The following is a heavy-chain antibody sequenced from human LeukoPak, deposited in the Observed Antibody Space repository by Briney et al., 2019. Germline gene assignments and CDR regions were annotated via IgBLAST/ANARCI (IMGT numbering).Heavy chain of an antibody. J-gene: IGHJ4*02. Sequence: GSLRLSCAASGFTFSSYSMNWVRQPPGKGLEWIGEINHSGSTNYNPSLKSRVTISVDTSKNQFSLKLSSVTAADTAVYYCARGRLLIRRGYDWKVVTYYFDYWGQGTLVTVSS. CDR1: GFTFSSYS. CDR2: INHSGST. CDR3: ARGRLLIRRGYDWKVVTYYFDY. D-gene: IGHD5-12*01. V-gene: IGHV4-34*01.